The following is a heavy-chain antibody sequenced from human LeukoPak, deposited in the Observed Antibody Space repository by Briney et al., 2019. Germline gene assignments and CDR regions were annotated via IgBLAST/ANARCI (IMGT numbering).Heavy chain of an antibody. CDR1: GFTFSSYG. J-gene: IGHJ4*02. CDR2: ISYDGSNK. CDR3: ARVPYSTGAFDY. Sequence: GGSLRLSCAASGFTFSSYGMHWVRQAPGKGLEWVAVISYDGSNKYYADSVKGRFTISRDNSKNTLYLQMNSLRAEDTAVYYCARVPYSTGAFDYWGQGTLVTVSS. V-gene: IGHV3-30*03. D-gene: IGHD6-19*01.